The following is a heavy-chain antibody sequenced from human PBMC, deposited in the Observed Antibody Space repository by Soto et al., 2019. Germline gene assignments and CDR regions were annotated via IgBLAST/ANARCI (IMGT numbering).Heavy chain of an antibody. CDR3: ATRNDYFES. J-gene: IGHJ4*02. CDR2: ITATGDRT. V-gene: IGHV3-23*01. Sequence: GGSLRRSCADSGFRFSSYSMSWVRQTPGKGLEWVAAITATGDRTYYADSVTGRFTISRDNSKQTHYLQMTSLCAEDTAIYYYATRNDYFESWGQGTPVTVSS. CDR1: GFRFSSYS. D-gene: IGHD3-22*01.